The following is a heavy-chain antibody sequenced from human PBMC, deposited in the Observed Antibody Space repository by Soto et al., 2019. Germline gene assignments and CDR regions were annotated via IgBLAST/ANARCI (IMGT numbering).Heavy chain of an antibody. CDR1: GGSISSYY. Sequence: SETLSLTCTVSGGSISSYYWSWIRQPPGKGLEWIGYIYYSGSTNYNPSLKSRVTISVDTSKNQFSLKLSSVTAADTAVYYCARAGGLWFGELPSDYWGQGTLVTVSS. CDR2: IYYSGST. D-gene: IGHD3-10*01. CDR3: ARAGGLWFGELPSDY. V-gene: IGHV4-59*01. J-gene: IGHJ4*02.